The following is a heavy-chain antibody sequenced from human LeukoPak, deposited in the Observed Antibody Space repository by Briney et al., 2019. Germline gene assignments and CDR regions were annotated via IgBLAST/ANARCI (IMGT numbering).Heavy chain of an antibody. V-gene: IGHV3-30-3*01. CDR1: GFTFGTYA. D-gene: IGHD6-19*01. J-gene: IGHJ5*02. CDR3: ARSPRGNSSGWYNWFDP. CDR2: ISYDGSNK. Sequence: GGSLRLSCAAAGFTFGTYAMSWVRQAPGKGLEWVAVISYDGSNKYYADSVKGRFTISRDNSKNTLYLQMNSLRAEDTAVYYCARSPRGNSSGWYNWFDPWGQGTLVTVSS.